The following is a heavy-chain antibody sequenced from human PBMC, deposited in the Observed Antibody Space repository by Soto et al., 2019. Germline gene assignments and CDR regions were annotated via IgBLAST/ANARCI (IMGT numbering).Heavy chain of an antibody. CDR2: IYLSGST. D-gene: IGHD3-3*01. J-gene: IGHJ6*02. CDR3: ARDFDFWSGYLSSYGMDV. V-gene: IGHV4-59*01. Sequence: QVLQQESGPGLVKPSETLSLSCTVSGGSFTNYSWSWIRQPPGKGLEWIGYIYLSGSTNYNPSLKSRVPISKDPSKNQFSLTLRSVSAADTAVYFCARDFDFWSGYLSSYGMDVWGQGARVNVSS. CDR1: GGSFTNYS.